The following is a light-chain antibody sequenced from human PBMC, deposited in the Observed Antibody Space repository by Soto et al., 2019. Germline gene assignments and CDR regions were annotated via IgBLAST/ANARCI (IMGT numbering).Light chain of an antibody. Sequence: DIQMTQSPSSLSVSVGDRVTITCRASQSISSFLNWYQQKPGRAPKLLIYASSNLQSGVPSTFSGSGSGTDFTLTISSLQPEDFANYYCQQSYSTPYTVGQGTKLEIK. J-gene: IGKJ2*01. CDR1: QSISSF. CDR2: ASS. CDR3: QQSYSTPYT. V-gene: IGKV1-39*01.